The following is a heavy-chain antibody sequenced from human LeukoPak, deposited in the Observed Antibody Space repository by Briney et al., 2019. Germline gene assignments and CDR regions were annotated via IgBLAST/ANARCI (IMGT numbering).Heavy chain of an antibody. CDR2: INHSGST. CDR1: GGSFSGYY. D-gene: IGHD2-2*01. Sequence: PSETLSLTCAVYGGSFSGYYWSWIRQPPGKGLEWIGEINHSGSTNYNPSLKSRVTISVDTSKNQFSLKLSSVTAADTAVYYCARVHHVVVPAATGGVWFDPRGQGTLVTVSS. V-gene: IGHV4-34*01. CDR3: ARVHHVVVPAATGGVWFDP. J-gene: IGHJ5*02.